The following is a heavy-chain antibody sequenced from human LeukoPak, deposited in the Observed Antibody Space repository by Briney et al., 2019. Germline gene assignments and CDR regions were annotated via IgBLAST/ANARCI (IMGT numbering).Heavy chain of an antibody. CDR1: GFTFSSYA. CDR2: ISYDGSNK. CDR3: TTTQVGVTFGLDY. D-gene: IGHD1-26*01. J-gene: IGHJ4*02. Sequence: PTGGSLRLSCAASGFTFSSYAMHWVRQAPGKGLEWVAVISYDGSNKYYADSVKGRFTISRDNSKNTLYLQMNSLRAEDTAVYYCTTTQVGVTFGLDYWGQGTLVTVSS. V-gene: IGHV3-30-3*01.